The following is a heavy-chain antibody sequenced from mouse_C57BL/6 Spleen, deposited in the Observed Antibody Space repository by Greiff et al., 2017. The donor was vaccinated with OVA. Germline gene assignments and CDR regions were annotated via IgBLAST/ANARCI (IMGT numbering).Heavy chain of an antibody. J-gene: IGHJ4*01. CDR2: ISYDGSN. V-gene: IGHV3-6*01. CDR3: AREGAQATSYAMDY. CDR1: GYSITSGYY. D-gene: IGHD3-2*02. Sequence: EVQRVESGPGLVKPSQSLSLTCSVTGYSITSGYYWNWIRQFPGNKLEWMGYISYDGSNNYNPSLKNRISITRDTSKNQFFLKLNAVTTEDTATYYCAREGAQATSYAMDYWGQGTSVTVSS.